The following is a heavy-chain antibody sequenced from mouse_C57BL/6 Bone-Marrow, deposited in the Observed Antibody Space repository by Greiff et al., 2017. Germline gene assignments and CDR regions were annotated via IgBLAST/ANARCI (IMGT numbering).Heavy chain of an antibody. V-gene: IGHV1-64*01. CDR1: GFTFTSYW. Sequence: QVQLQQPGAELVKPGASVKLSCKASGFTFTSYWMHWVQQRPGQGLEWIGMIHPNSGSTNYTEKFKRKATLTVDKAYNTAYMQLSSLTSKDSAVYTCAREDYCGLYWGQGTPLTVSA. D-gene: IGHD1-1*01. CDR2: IHPNSGST. J-gene: IGHJ2*01. CDR3: AREDYCGLY.